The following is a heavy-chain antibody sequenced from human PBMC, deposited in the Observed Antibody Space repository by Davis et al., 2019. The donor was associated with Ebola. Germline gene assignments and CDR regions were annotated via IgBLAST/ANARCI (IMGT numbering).Heavy chain of an antibody. V-gene: IGHV3-30*18. CDR1: GFTFSSYG. CDR3: AKTRSVVVVTASPFDY. Sequence: GESLKISCAASGFTFSSYGMHWVRQAPGKGLEWVAVISYDGSNKYYADSVKGRFTISRDNSKNTLYLQMNSRRAEDTAVYYCAKTRSVVVVTASPFDYWGQGTLVTVSS. CDR2: ISYDGSNK. J-gene: IGHJ4*02. D-gene: IGHD2-21*02.